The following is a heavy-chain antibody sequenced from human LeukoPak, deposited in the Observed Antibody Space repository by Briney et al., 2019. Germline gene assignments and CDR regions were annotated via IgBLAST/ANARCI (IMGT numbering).Heavy chain of an antibody. CDR1: GGSISSSSYY. V-gene: IGHV4-39*01. CDR2: IYYSGST. D-gene: IGHD3-10*01. CDR3: ARSPTMVKETIFDY. Sequence: SETLSLTCTVSGGSISSSSYYWGWIRQPPGKGLEWIGSIYYSGSTYYNPSLKSRVTISVDTSKNQFSLKLSSVTAADTAVYYCARSPTMVKETIFDYWGQGTLVTVSS. J-gene: IGHJ4*02.